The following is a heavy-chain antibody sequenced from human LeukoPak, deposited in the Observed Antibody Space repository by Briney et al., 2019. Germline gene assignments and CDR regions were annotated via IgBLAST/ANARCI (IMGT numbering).Heavy chain of an antibody. CDR2: INQDGSEK. CDR3: AKGYDPG. D-gene: IGHD3-3*01. CDR1: GFTFTGYW. V-gene: IGHV3-7*01. J-gene: IGHJ4*02. Sequence: GGSLRLSCAATGFTFTGYWMTWVSQAQGKGLEWVANINQDGSEKHYLGSVKGRFTLSRYNAKNSVYLQMNSLRAEDTAVYYCAKGYDPGGGQGTLVTVSS.